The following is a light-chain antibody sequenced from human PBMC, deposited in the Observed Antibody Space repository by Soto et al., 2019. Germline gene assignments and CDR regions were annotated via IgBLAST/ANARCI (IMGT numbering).Light chain of an antibody. CDR1: SSDVGGYNY. J-gene: IGLJ1*01. CDR3: SSSGGINNSTFV. V-gene: IGLV2-8*01. CDR2: EVN. Sequence: QSALTQPPSASGSPGQSVTISCTGTSSDVGGYNYVSWYQHHPGKAPKLIIPEVNKRPSGVPDRFSGSESGHTACLTVSGLQLEDDGDYYCSSSGGINNSTFVFGTGTKLTVL.